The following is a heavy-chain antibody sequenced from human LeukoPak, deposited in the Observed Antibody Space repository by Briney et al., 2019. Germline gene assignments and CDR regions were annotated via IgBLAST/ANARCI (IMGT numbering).Heavy chain of an antibody. D-gene: IGHD2-2*01. V-gene: IGHV3-20*04. J-gene: IGHJ6*02. CDR1: GFTLYDYG. Sequence: GGSLRLSCAASGFTLYDYGMSWVRQAPGKGVEWVSGINWNGGSTGYADSVKGRFTISRDNAKNSLFLQMNSLRAEDTALYYCAREGYCSSTRCYEAGLDVWGQGTTDTVSS. CDR2: INWNGGST. CDR3: AREGYCSSTRCYEAGLDV.